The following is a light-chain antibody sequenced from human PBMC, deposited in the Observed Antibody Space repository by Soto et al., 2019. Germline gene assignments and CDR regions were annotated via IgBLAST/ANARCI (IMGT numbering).Light chain of an antibody. CDR1: QSISSW. J-gene: IGKJ1*01. V-gene: IGKV1-5*03. CDR2: KAS. Sequence: DIQLTQSPSTLSTSVGDSVTITCRASQSISSWLAWYQQKPGKAPKLLISKASNLESGVPSRFTGSGSGTDFTLTISSVEPDDFATYYCQQYKSHWTFGQGTKVEIK. CDR3: QQYKSHWT.